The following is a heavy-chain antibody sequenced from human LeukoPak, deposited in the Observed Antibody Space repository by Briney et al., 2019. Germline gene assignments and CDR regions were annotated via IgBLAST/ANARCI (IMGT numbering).Heavy chain of an antibody. D-gene: IGHD1-26*01. CDR1: GFTFSSYA. J-gene: IGHJ5*02. V-gene: IGHV3-23*01. Sequence: GGSLRLSCAASGFTFSSYAMSWVRQAPGKGLEWVSAVSGSGGSTYYADSVKGRFTISRDNSKNTLYLQMNSLRAEDTAVYYCAKDRGKNSGSYRLPNWFDPWGQGTLVTVSS. CDR3: AKDRGKNSGSYRLPNWFDP. CDR2: VSGSGGST.